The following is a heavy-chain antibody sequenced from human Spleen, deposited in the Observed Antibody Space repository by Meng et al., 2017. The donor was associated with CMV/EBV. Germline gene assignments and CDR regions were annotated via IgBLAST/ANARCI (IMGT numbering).Heavy chain of an antibody. CDR1: GYTFSSYE. CDR3: AKGPTDFWSGYYIVS. V-gene: IGHV3-48*03. D-gene: IGHD3-3*01. CDR2: IGSSDRTI. J-gene: IGHJ5*02. Sequence: GESLKISCAASGYTFSSYEMHWVRQAPGKGLECVSYIGSSDRTIYYSDSVKGRFTISRDNAKNSLYLQMNSLRAEDTAVYYCAKGPTDFWSGYYIVSWGQGTLVTVSS.